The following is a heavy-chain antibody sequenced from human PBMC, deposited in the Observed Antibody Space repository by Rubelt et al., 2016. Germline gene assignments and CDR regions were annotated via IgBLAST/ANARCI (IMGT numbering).Heavy chain of an antibody. Sequence: QVTLRESGPALVKPTQTLTLTCTFSGFSLTTSGMCVSWIRQFPGKALEWLARIDWDDDKFYSTSLQTRLTISKDTSKNQVVLTMTKMDPVDTATHYCARTKKFGESTRYYFDYWGQGTLVTVSS. CDR2: IDWDDDK. J-gene: IGHJ4*02. CDR3: ARTKKFGESTRYYFDY. CDR1: GFSLTTSGMC. V-gene: IGHV2-70*17. D-gene: IGHD3-10*01.